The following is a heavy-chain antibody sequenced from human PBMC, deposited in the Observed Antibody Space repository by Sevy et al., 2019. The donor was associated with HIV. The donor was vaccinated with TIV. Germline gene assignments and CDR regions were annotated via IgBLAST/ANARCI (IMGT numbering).Heavy chain of an antibody. D-gene: IGHD1-26*01. V-gene: IGHV4-59*08. Sequence: SETLSLTCTVSGGSITSLYWNWIRQPPGKGLEWIANIYYNGNINYTPSLKSRVTLSLDTSKNQFSLRLRSVTAADTAMYYCAGENAWGRGYSWGQGTLVTVSS. CDR1: GGSITSLY. CDR3: AGENAWGRGYS. J-gene: IGHJ4*02. CDR2: IYYNGNI.